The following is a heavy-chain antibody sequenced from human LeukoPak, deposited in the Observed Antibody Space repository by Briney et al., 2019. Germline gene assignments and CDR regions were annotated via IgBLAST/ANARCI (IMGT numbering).Heavy chain of an antibody. Sequence: AGGSLRLSCAASGFTFSSYGMHWVRQAPGKGLEWVAVIWYDGSNKYYADSVKGRFTISRDNSKSTLYLQMNSLRAEDTAVYYCAKVTYYYDSSGYDAFDIWGQGTMVTVSS. CDR2: IWYDGSNK. V-gene: IGHV3-33*06. D-gene: IGHD3-22*01. J-gene: IGHJ3*02. CDR3: AKVTYYYDSSGYDAFDI. CDR1: GFTFSSYG.